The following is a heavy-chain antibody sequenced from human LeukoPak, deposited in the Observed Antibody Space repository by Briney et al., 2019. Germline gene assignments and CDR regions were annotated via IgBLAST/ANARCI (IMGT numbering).Heavy chain of an antibody. CDR2: MSSRDNTR. CDR3: ARGFGRFGHRFGY. CDR1: GFTFSSFE. Sequence: GGSLRLSCAASGFTFSSFEMDWVRQAPGKGLEWISYMSSRDNTRYHAESVRGRFTMSRDNAKNSLSLQMNGLRVEDTAVYYCARGFGRFGHRFGYLGQGTLVTVSS. V-gene: IGHV3-48*03. J-gene: IGHJ4*02. D-gene: IGHD3-10*01.